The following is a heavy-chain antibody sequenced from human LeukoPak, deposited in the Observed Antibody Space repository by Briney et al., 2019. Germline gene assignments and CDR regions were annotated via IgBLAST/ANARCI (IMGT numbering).Heavy chain of an antibody. J-gene: IGHJ4*02. CDR2: IYYSGST. D-gene: IGHD3-22*01. CDR1: GGSISSYY. V-gene: IGHV4-59*01. Sequence: PSETLSLTCTVSGGSISSYYWSWIRQPPGKGLEWIGYIYYSGSTNYNPSLKSRVTISVDTSKNQFSLKLSSVTAADTAVYYCARESDRGYFDHWGQGTLVTVSS. CDR3: ARESDRGYFDH.